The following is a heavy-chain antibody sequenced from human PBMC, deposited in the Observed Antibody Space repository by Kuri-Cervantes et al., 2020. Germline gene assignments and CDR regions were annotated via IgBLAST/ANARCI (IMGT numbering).Heavy chain of an antibody. D-gene: IGHD3-22*01. CDR2: IRSKAYGGTT. V-gene: IGHV3-49*03. CDR1: GFTFGDYA. Sequence: GGSLRLSCAASGFTFGDYAMSWFRQAQGKGLEWVGFIRSKAYGGTTEYAASVKGRFTISRDASKSIAYLQMNSLKTEDTAVYYCTRDNRATEYYYDSSGYHHDAFDIWGQGTMVTVSS. J-gene: IGHJ3*02. CDR3: TRDNRATEYYYDSSGYHHDAFDI.